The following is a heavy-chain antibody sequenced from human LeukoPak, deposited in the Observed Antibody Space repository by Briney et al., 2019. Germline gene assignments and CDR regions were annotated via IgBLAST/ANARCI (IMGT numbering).Heavy chain of an antibody. V-gene: IGHV3-21*01. D-gene: IGHD4-17*01. CDR1: GFTFSSHS. CDR3: AREGPYGDYFDY. Sequence: GGSLRLSCAASGFTFSSHSMNWVRQAPGKGLEWVSSISSSSSYIYYADSVKGRFTISRDNAKNSLYLQMNSLRAEDTAVYYCAREGPYGDYFDYWGQGTLVTASS. CDR2: ISSSSSYI. J-gene: IGHJ4*02.